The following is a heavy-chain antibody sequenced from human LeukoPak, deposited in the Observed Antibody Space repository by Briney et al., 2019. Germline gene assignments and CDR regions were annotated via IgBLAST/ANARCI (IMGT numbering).Heavy chain of an antibody. V-gene: IGHV4-34*01. D-gene: IGHD2-2*01. CDR1: GGSFSGYY. Sequence: SETLSLTCAVYGGSFSGYYWSWIRQPPGKGLEWIGEINHSGSTNYNPSLKSRVTISVDTSKNQFSLKLSSVTAADTAVYYRVRGRGGRYCSSTSCYRPLDYWGQGTLVTVSS. CDR2: INHSGST. J-gene: IGHJ4*02. CDR3: VRGRGGRYCSSTSCYRPLDY.